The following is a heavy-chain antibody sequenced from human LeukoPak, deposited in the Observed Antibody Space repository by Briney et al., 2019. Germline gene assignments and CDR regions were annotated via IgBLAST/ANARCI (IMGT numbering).Heavy chain of an antibody. CDR1: GYTFTSYY. CDR2: MNPNSGNT. V-gene: IGHV1-8*02. J-gene: IGHJ5*02. CDR3: ARAANWHDDDWFDP. Sequence: ASVKVSCKASGYTFTSYYMHWVRQAPGQGLEWMGWMNPNSGNTDYAQRFQGRVTMTRNTSISTAYMELSSLRSEDTAVYYCARAANWHDDDWFDPWGQGTLVTVSS. D-gene: IGHD1-1*01.